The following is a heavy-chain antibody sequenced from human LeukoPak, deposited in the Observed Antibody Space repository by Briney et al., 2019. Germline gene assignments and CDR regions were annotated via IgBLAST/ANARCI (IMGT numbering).Heavy chain of an antibody. V-gene: IGHV1-69*05. D-gene: IGHD6-19*01. CDR3: GSSGPFGYYYYYYMDI. J-gene: IGHJ6*03. CDR1: GGTFSSYA. Sequence: SVKVSCKASGGTFSSYAISWVRQAPGQGLEWMGGIIPIFGTANYAQKFQGRVTITTDESTSTAYMELSSLRSEDTAVYYCGSSGPFGYYYYYYMDIWGKGTTVTVSS. CDR2: IIPIFGTA.